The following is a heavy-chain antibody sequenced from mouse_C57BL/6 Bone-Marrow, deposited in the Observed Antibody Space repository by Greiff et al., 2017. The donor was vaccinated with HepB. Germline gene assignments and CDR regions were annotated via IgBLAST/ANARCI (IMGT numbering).Heavy chain of an antibody. D-gene: IGHD1-1*02. V-gene: IGHV1-74*01. CDR3: AIQGVEYYFDY. Sequence: QVQLKQPGAELVKPGASVKVSCKASGYTFTSYWMHWVKQRPGQGLEWIGRIHPSDSDTNYNQKFKGKATLTVDKSSSTAYMQLSSLTSEDSAVYYCAIQGVEYYFDYWGQGTTLTVSS. J-gene: IGHJ2*01. CDR2: IHPSDSDT. CDR1: GYTFTSYW.